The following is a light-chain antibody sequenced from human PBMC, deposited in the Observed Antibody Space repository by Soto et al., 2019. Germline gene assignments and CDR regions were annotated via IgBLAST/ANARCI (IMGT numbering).Light chain of an antibody. CDR3: SSFSSRNTLV. J-gene: IGLJ2*01. Sequence: QSALTQPGSVSGSPGQSITISCSGTSRDVGAYNLVSWYQQRPGTAPKLLIYEVRNRPSGLSYRFSGSKSGNTASLTISSRLPVDEADYFCSSFSSRNTLVFGGGTKLTVL. CDR2: EVR. V-gene: IGLV2-14*01. CDR1: SRDVGAYNL.